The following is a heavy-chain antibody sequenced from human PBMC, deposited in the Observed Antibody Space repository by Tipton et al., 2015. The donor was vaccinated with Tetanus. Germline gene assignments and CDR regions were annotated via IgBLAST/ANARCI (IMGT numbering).Heavy chain of an antibody. CDR2: VHYTGKD. Sequence: LSLTCAVYGGSFSNYYWSWIRQRPGRGLEWVGYVHYTGKDNYNPSLRSRVTLSVDTFKNQFSLQMSSVTAADTAVYYCARIGWPENNKPGFDIWGQGTMVTVSS. CDR1: GGSFSNYY. V-gene: IGHV4-59*13. J-gene: IGHJ3*02. CDR3: ARIGWPENNKPGFDI. D-gene: IGHD1/OR15-1a*01.